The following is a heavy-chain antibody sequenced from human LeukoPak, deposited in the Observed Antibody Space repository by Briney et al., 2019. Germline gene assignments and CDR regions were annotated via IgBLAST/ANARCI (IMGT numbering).Heavy chain of an antibody. V-gene: IGHV3-11*04. Sequence: GGSLRLSCAASGFTFSDFYMSWIRRAPGKGPEWVSYISERGSTIYYADSVKGRFTISRDNTKNSLYLQMNSLRAEDTAIYYCARDVPLMGASKTRYFDYWGQGTLVTVSS. CDR2: ISERGSTI. D-gene: IGHD1-26*01. J-gene: IGHJ4*02. CDR1: GFTFSDFY. CDR3: ARDVPLMGASKTRYFDY.